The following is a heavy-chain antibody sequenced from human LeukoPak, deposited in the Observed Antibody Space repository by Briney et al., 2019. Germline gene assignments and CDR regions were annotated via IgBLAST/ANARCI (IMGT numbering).Heavy chain of an antibody. D-gene: IGHD2-2*01. Sequence: TGGSLRLSCAASGFTFSSYAMSWVCQAPGKGLEWVSAISGSGGSTYYADSVKGRFTISRDNSKNTLYLQMNSLRAEDTAVYYCAKPYAVKYCSSTSCPQENYWGQGTLVTVSS. J-gene: IGHJ4*02. V-gene: IGHV3-23*01. CDR1: GFTFSSYA. CDR2: ISGSGGST. CDR3: AKPYAVKYCSSTSCPQENY.